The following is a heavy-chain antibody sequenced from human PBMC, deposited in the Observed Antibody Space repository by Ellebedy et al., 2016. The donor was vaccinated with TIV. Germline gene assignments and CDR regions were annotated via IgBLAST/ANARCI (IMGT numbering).Heavy chain of an antibody. CDR1: GFTFDDYS. CDR3: ATVAGDFDY. CDR2: ISGDGSTT. J-gene: IGHJ4*02. D-gene: IGHD6-19*01. Sequence: PGGSLRLSCAASGFTFDDYSMHWVRQAPGKGLEWVSLISGDGSTTYYADSVKGRFTISRDNSKNSLDLQMNSLRTEDTALYYCATVAGDFDYWGQGTLVTVSS. V-gene: IGHV3-43*02.